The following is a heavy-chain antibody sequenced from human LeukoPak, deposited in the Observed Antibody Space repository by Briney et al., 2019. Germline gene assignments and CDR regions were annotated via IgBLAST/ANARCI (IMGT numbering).Heavy chain of an antibody. CDR1: GSTFSSYA. CDR2: IRSNGGST. J-gene: IGHJ4*02. V-gene: IGHV3-64*01. CDR3: ARNSVTNLGYFDY. D-gene: IGHD4-17*01. Sequence: GGSLRLSCAASGSTFSSYAMHWVRQAPGKGLEYVSGIRSNGGSTYYANSVKGRFTISRDNSKTTLYLQMTSLRAEDTAVYYCARNSVTNLGYFDYWGQGTLVTVSS.